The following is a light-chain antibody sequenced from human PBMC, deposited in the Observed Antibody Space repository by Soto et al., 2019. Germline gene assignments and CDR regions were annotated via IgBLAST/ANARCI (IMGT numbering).Light chain of an antibody. V-gene: IGKV1-33*01. J-gene: IGKJ3*01. Sequence: DIQMTQSPSSLSASVGDRVTITCQASQDIRKYLNWYQQKPGRAPKLLIYGASNLETGVPSRFXGSGYGTXXXXXXXXXXPEDIATYYCQHYDNLPPFTFGPGTKVAIK. CDR2: GAS. CDR3: QHYDNLPPFT. CDR1: QDIRKY.